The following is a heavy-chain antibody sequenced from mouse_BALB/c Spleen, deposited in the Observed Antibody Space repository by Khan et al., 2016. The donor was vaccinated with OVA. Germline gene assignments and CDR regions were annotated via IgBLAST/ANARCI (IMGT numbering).Heavy chain of an antibody. Sequence: VELVESGGDLVKPGGSLKLSCAASGFTFSSYSMSWVRQTPDKSLEWVASISSGGDYTYYPDSVKGRFTISRDNAKNTLYLQVSDIKFEETAMYYCADHLTGSFDYWGQGTMVTVSA. CDR1: GFTFSSYS. CDR3: ADHLTGSFDY. CDR2: ISSGGDYT. V-gene: IGHV5-6*01. D-gene: IGHD4-1*01. J-gene: IGHJ3*01.